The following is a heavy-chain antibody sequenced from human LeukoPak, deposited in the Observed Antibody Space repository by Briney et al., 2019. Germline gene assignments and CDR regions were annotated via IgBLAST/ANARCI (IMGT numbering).Heavy chain of an antibody. CDR2: IYDFGST. Sequence: PSETLSLTCTVSGGSFISHYWSWIRQTPGKGLEWIGYIYDFGSTDYNPSLKSRVTMSVDTSKNQFSLKLTSVTVADTAIYYCAGAVGALLTWAFWGRGTLVTVSS. CDR1: GGSFISHY. CDR3: AGAVGALLTWAF. V-gene: IGHV4-59*11. J-gene: IGHJ4*02. D-gene: IGHD1-26*01.